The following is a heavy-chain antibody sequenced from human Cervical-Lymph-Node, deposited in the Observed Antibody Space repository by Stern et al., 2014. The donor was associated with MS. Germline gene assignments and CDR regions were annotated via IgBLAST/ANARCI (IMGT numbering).Heavy chain of an antibody. Sequence: VHLVESGGGVVQPGRSLRLSCAASGFSFSRYAMPWVRQAPGKGLEWVALIWYDGSNPYYADSVTGRFTISRDNFKNTLYLQMNSLRAEDTAVYYCASAYSSSHYYFDYWGQGTLVTVSS. J-gene: IGHJ4*02. CDR3: ASAYSSSHYYFDY. V-gene: IGHV3-33*01. CDR2: IWYDGSNP. CDR1: GFSFSRYA. D-gene: IGHD6-13*01.